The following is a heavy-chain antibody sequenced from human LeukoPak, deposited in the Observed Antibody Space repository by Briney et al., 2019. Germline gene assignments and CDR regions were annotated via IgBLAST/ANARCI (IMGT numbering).Heavy chain of an antibody. CDR2: ISSSRSYI. CDR3: ARFIAAPYYFDY. V-gene: IGHV3-21*01. Sequence: GGSPRLSCAASGFTFSNYGMNWVRQAPGKGLEWVSFISSSRSYIYHADSVKGRFTISRDNAKNSLYLQMNSLRAEDTAVYYCARFIAAPYYFDYWGRGTLVTVSS. D-gene: IGHD6-13*01. J-gene: IGHJ4*02. CDR1: GFTFSNYG.